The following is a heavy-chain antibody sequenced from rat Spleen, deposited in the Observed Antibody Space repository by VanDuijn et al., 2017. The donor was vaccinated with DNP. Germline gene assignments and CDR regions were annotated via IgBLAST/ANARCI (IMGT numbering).Heavy chain of an antibody. V-gene: IGHV5-7*01. Sequence: EVQLVESGGGLVQAGRSMKLSCAASGFTFSNHDMAWVRQAPKKGLEWLVTISYDGSDTSYRDSVKGRFAVSRNNAKSILYLQMDSLRSEDTATYYCARPDYWGQGVMVTVSS. CDR1: GFTFSNHD. CDR2: ISYDGSDT. CDR3: ARPDY. J-gene: IGHJ2*01.